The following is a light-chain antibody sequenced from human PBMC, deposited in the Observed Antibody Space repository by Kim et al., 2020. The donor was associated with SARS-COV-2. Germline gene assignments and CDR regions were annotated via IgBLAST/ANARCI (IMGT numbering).Light chain of an antibody. CDR3: SSYAGSNNGV. CDR1: SSDIGSYDY. J-gene: IGLJ3*02. CDR2: DVT. Sequence: GQSVTISCTGSSSDIGSYDYVSWYQQYPGKAPQLIIYDVTKRPSGVPDRFSGSKSANTASLTVSGLQPEDEADYYCSSYAGSNNGVFGGGTQLTVL. V-gene: IGLV2-8*01.